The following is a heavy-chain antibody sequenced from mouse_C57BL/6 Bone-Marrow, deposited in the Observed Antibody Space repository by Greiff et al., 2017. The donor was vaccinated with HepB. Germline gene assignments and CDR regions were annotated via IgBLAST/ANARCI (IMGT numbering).Heavy chain of an antibody. CDR3: ARVMVTWYFDV. Sequence: QVQLQQPGAELVKPGASVKLSCKASGYTFTSYWMHWVKQRPGQGLEWIGMIHPNSGSTNYNEKFKSKATLTVDKSSSTAYMQLSSLTSEDSAVYYCARVMVTWYFDVWGTETTVTVSS. D-gene: IGHD2-1*01. CDR1: GYTFTSYW. CDR2: IHPNSGST. J-gene: IGHJ1*03. V-gene: IGHV1-64*01.